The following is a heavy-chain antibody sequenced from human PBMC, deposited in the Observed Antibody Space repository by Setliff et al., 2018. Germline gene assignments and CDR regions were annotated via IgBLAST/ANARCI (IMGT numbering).Heavy chain of an antibody. J-gene: IGHJ6*04. Sequence: ASVKVSCKASGYTFKTYGFTWVRQAPGQGLEWMGWISPYNGNTNSAQKFQGRVTMTTDTSTSTAYMELKSLRYDDTAVYYCATVSGGCSTPTCYLPGDVWGGGTAVTVSS. V-gene: IGHV1-18*01. CDR3: ATVSGGCSTPTCYLPGDV. CDR1: GYTFKTYG. D-gene: IGHD3-10*01. CDR2: ISPYNGNT.